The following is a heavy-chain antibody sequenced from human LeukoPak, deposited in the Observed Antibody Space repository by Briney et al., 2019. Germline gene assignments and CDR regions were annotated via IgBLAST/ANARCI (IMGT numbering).Heavy chain of an antibody. D-gene: IGHD6-19*01. CDR3: AKDTGWLGTFDY. CDR2: ISGSGGST. Sequence: GGSLRLSCAASGFTFSSYGMSWVRQAPGKGLEWVSAISGSGGSTYYADSVKGRFTISRDNSKNTLYLQMNSLRAEDTAVYYCAKDTGWLGTFDYWGQGNLVTVSS. CDR1: GFTFSSYG. J-gene: IGHJ4*02. V-gene: IGHV3-23*01.